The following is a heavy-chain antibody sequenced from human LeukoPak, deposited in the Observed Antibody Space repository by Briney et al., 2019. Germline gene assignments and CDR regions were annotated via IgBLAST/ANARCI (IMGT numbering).Heavy chain of an antibody. Sequence: PGGSLRLSCAASGFTFSSYAMHWVRQAPGKGLEWVAVISYDGSDKYYADSVKGRFTISRDNSKNTLYLQMNSLRAEDTAVYYCARDFERVPGYWGQGTLVTVSS. CDR1: GFTFSSYA. D-gene: IGHD1-1*01. J-gene: IGHJ4*02. CDR3: ARDFERVPGY. V-gene: IGHV3-30*04. CDR2: ISYDGSDK.